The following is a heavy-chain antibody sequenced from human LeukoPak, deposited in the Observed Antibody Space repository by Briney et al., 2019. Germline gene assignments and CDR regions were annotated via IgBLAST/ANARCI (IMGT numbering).Heavy chain of an antibody. CDR3: AFLALGYNYGNSFDF. CDR2: MYYSGTT. Sequence: PSETLSLTCTVSGGSVSSGDYYWNWIRQHPGKGLEWIGYMYYSGTTYYNPSLQSRVSISIDTSENQFSLKLTSVTAADTAVYYCAFLALGYNYGNSFDFWGQGTLVTVSS. CDR1: GGSVSSGDYY. D-gene: IGHD5-18*01. V-gene: IGHV4-31*03. J-gene: IGHJ4*02.